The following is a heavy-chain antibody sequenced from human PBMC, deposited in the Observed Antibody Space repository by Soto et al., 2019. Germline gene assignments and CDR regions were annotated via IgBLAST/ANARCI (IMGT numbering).Heavy chain of an antibody. CDR1: GGTFSSYA. V-gene: IGHV1-69*13. CDR2: IIPIFGTA. D-gene: IGHD6-6*01. Sequence: ASVKVSCKASGGTFSSYAISWVRQAPGQGLEWMGGIIPIFGTANYAQKFQGRVTITADESTITAYLELSSLRSEDTAVYYCARTYSSSSQKSNHSFDYWGQGTLVTVSS. CDR3: ARTYSSSSQKSNHSFDY. J-gene: IGHJ4*02.